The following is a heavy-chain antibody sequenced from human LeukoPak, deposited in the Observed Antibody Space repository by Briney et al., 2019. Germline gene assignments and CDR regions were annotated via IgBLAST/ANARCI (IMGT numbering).Heavy chain of an antibody. CDR1: GGSISSYY. Sequence: SATLSLTCTVSGGSISSYYWSWIRQPPGKGLEWIGYVYFSGCTKHNPSLNSRVTISVDTSKNQFSLNPSPVTAADTAVYYCARQGYTSGQGLRNNWFDPWGQGSLVTVSS. CDR3: ARQGYTSGQGLRNNWFDP. V-gene: IGHV4-59*08. J-gene: IGHJ5*02. D-gene: IGHD6-19*01. CDR2: VYFSGCT.